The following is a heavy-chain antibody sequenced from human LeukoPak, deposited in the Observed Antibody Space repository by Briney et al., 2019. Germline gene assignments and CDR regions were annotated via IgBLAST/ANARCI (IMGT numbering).Heavy chain of an antibody. CDR2: ISNSGST. D-gene: IGHD3-16*01. Sequence: PSETLSLTCTVSGGSINSGGYYWSWIRQHPGKGLEWIGYISNSGSTYYHPSLRSRLTISVDTSKNQFSLKLNSVTATDTAVYYCARHYGPWGQGTLVTVSS. CDR3: ARHYGP. V-gene: IGHV4-31*03. CDR1: GGSINSGGYY. J-gene: IGHJ4*02.